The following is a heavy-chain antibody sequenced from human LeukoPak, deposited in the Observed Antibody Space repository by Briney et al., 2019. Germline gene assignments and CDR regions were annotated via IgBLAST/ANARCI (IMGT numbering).Heavy chain of an antibody. CDR2: IIPIFGTA. V-gene: IGHV1-69*05. J-gene: IGHJ4*02. CDR3: ARGRGYCSSTSAVGTCYFDY. D-gene: IGHD2-2*01. CDR1: GGTFSSYA. Sequence: SVKVSCKASGGTFSSYAISWVRQAPGQGLEWMGGIIPIFGTANYAQKFQGRVTITTDESTSTAYMELSSLRSEDTAVYYCARGRGYCSSTSAVGTCYFDYWGQGTLVTVSS.